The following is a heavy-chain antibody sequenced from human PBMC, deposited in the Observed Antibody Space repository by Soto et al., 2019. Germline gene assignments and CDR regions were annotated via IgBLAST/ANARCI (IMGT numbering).Heavy chain of an antibody. CDR3: ARGRLGVYYYYYMDV. V-gene: IGHV4-34*01. CDR1: GGSFSGYY. Sequence: SETLSLTCAVYGGSFSGYYWSWIRQPPGKGLEWIGEINHSGSTNYNPSLKSRVTISVDTSKNQFSLKLSSVTAADTAVYYCARGRLGVYYYYYMDVWGKGTTVTAP. CDR2: INHSGST. D-gene: IGHD3-16*01. J-gene: IGHJ6*03.